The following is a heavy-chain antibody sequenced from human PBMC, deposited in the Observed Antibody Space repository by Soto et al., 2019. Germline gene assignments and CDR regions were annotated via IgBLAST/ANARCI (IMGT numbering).Heavy chain of an antibody. V-gene: IGHV4-39*01. J-gene: IGHJ5*02. CDR3: ARHLSDDSIWSDP. CDR1: GGSISSSSYY. Sequence: PSETLSLTCTVSGGSISSSSYYWGWIRQPPGKGLEWIGSIYYSGSTYYNPSLKSRVTISVDTSKNQFSLKLSSVTAADTAVYYCARHLSDDSIWSDPWGQGTLVTVSS. CDR2: IYYSGST. D-gene: IGHD3-22*01.